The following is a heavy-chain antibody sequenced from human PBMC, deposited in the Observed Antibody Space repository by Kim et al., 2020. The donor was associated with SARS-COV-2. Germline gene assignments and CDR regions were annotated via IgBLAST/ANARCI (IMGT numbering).Heavy chain of an antibody. V-gene: IGHV4-39*01. D-gene: IGHD3-16*02. CDR3: ARHGVVDIMITFGGVIVPFFDY. J-gene: IGHJ4*02. Sequence: SETLSLTCTVSGGSISSSSYYWGWIRQPPGKGLEWIGSIYYSGSTYYNPSLKSRVTISVDTSKNQFSLKLSSVTAADTAVYYCARHGVVDIMITFGGVIVPFFDYWGQGTLVTVSS. CDR2: IYYSGST. CDR1: GGSISSSSYY.